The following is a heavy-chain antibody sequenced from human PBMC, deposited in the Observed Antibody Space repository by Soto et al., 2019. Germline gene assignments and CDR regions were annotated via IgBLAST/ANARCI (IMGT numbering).Heavy chain of an antibody. D-gene: IGHD2-21*01. CDR2: ISSSSSTI. J-gene: IGHJ6*02. CDR3: SSGLRVGGQDV. Sequence: GGLLRLSCAASGVTLSSFCMHWVRQAPGKGLEWVSYISSSSSTIYYADSVKGRFTISRDNAKNSLYLQMNSLRAEDTAVYYRSSGLRVGGQDVWGQGTTV. V-gene: IGHV3-48*01. CDR1: GVTLSSFC.